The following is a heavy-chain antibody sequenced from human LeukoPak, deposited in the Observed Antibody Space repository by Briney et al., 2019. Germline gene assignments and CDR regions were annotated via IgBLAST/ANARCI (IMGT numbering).Heavy chain of an antibody. Sequence: SQTLSLTCTVSGGSISSYYWSWIRQPPGKGLEWIGYIYYSGSTKYKPSLKSRVTISVDTSKNQFSLKLSSVTAADTAVYYCARGRFLDAFDIWGQGTMVAVSS. CDR1: GGSISSYY. CDR2: IYYSGST. D-gene: IGHD3-3*01. CDR3: ARGRFLDAFDI. V-gene: IGHV4-59*01. J-gene: IGHJ3*02.